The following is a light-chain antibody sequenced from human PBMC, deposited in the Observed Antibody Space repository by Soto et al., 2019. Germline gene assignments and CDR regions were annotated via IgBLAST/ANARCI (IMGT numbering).Light chain of an antibody. V-gene: IGKV3-20*01. J-gene: IGKJ1*01. CDR3: QQYGSSPPWT. CDR2: GAS. CDR1: QSLSSGY. Sequence: ETVLTQSPGTLSLSPGERATLSCRASQSLSSGYLAWYQQRPGQAPRLLISGASSRAPGIPDRFSGTGSGTEFTLTISRLEPEDFAVYYCQQYGSSPPWTFGQGTKVEIK.